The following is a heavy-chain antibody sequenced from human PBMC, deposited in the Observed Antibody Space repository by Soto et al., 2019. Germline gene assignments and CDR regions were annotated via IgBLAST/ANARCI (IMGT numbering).Heavy chain of an antibody. V-gene: IGHV3-7*01. D-gene: IGHD2-2*01. CDR1: GFTFSSYW. J-gene: IGHJ5*02. CDR3: ASDGRYCSSTSCYDRFDP. Sequence: GGSLRLSCAASGFTFSSYWMSWVRQAPGKGLEWVANIKQDGSEKYYVDSVKGRFTISRDNAKDSLYLQMNSLRAEDTAVYYCASDGRYCSSTSCYDRFDPWGQGTLVTVSS. CDR2: IKQDGSEK.